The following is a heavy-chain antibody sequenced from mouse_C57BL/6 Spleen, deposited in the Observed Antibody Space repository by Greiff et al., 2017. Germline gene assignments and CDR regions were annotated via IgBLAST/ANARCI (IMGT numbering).Heavy chain of an antibody. D-gene: IGHD4-1*01. CDR1: GYSITSGYY. CDR3: AEERTSGTGFDY. V-gene: IGHV3-6*01. Sequence: EVKLMESGPGLVKPSQSLSLTCSVTGYSITSGYYWNWIRQFPGNKLEWMGYISYDGSNNYNPSHKNRISITRDTSKNQFFLKLNSVTTEDTATYYCAEERTSGTGFDYWGQGTTLTVSS. J-gene: IGHJ2*01. CDR2: ISYDGSN.